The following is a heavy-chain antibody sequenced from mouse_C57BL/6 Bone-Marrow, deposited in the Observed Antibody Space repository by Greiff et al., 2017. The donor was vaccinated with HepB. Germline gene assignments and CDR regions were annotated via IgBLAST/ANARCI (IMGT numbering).Heavy chain of an antibody. D-gene: IGHD1-1*01. CDR3: ARHDYYGSSYDYAMDY. CDR1: GFTFSDYG. V-gene: IGHV5-15*01. Sequence: EVHLVESGGGLVQPGGSLKLSCAASGFTFSDYGMAWVRQAPRKGPEWVAFISNLAYSIYYADTVTGRFTISGENDKNTLYLEMSSLRSEDTAMYYCARHDYYGSSYDYAMDYWGQGTSVTVSS. J-gene: IGHJ4*01. CDR2: ISNLAYSI.